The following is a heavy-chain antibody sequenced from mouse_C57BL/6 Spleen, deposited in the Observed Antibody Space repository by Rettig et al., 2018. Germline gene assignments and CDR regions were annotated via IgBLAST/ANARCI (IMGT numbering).Heavy chain of an antibody. Sequence: GRFTISRDNAKNNLYLQLRHLKSEDTAMYYCASVLLYYFDYWGQGTTLTVSS. D-gene: IGHD1-1*01. V-gene: IGHV5-4*01. J-gene: IGHJ2*01. CDR3: ASVLLYYFDY.